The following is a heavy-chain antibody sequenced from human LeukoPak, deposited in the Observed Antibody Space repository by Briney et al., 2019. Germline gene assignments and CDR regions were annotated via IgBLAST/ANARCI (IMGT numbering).Heavy chain of an antibody. Sequence: GGSLRLSCAASGFTVSSNYMSWVRQAPGKGLEWVSVLSGSGGTTYYADSVKGRFTISRDNSKNTLYLQMNSLRAEDTAVYYCAKLSDLVGARFDYWGQGTLVTVSS. CDR2: LSGSGGTT. CDR3: AKLSDLVGARFDY. J-gene: IGHJ4*02. V-gene: IGHV3-23*01. CDR1: GFTVSSNY. D-gene: IGHD1-26*01.